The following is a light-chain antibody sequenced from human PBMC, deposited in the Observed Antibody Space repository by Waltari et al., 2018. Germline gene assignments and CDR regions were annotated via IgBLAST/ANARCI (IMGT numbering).Light chain of an antibody. V-gene: IGKV2-30*02. CDR3: IQGTHLYS. CDR1: QSLVHSDGKTY. J-gene: IGKJ2*03. CDR2: QVS. Sequence: DVVMTQSPLSLPLTPGQPASISCRSSQSLVHSDGKTYLSWYQQKPGQPPRRLIYQVSNRDSGVPDRFSGSGAGTDFTLKISRVEAEDVGVYYCIQGTHLYSFGQGTKVEIK.